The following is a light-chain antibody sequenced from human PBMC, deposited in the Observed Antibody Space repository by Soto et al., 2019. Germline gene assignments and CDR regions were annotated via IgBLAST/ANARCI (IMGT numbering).Light chain of an antibody. CDR2: GAS. CDR1: QSVSSSY. CDR3: QQYGSASFT. Sequence: EIVLTQSPGTLSLSPGERATLSCRASQSVSSSYLAWYQQKPGQAPRLLIYGASSRATGIPDRFSGSGSGTDFTLTISRLEPADLSANDYQQYGSASFTFGPGTNVDIK. J-gene: IGKJ3*01. V-gene: IGKV3-20*01.